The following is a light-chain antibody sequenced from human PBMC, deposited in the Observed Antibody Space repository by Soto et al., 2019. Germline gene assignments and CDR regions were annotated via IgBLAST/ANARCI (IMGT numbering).Light chain of an antibody. CDR2: DAS. Sequence: EVVMTQSPATLSVSPEERATLSCRASQSVSSYLAWYQQKPGQAPRLLIYDASNRATGIPARFSGSGSGTDFTLTISSLEPEDFAVYYCQQRSNWPITFGQGTRLEIK. V-gene: IGKV3-11*01. J-gene: IGKJ5*01. CDR1: QSVSSY. CDR3: QQRSNWPIT.